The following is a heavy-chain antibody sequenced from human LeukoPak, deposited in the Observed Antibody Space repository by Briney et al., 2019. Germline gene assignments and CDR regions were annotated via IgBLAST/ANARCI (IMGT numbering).Heavy chain of an antibody. CDR3: ARDRRPIVVVPAAKGFGGY. CDR2: ISAYNGNT. J-gene: IGHJ4*02. Sequence: ASVKVSCKASGGTFTSYGISWVRQAPGQGLEWMGWISAYNGNTNYAQKLQGRVTMTTDTSTSTAYMELRSLGSDDTAVYYCARDRRPIVVVPAAKGFGGYWGQGTLVTVSS. CDR1: GGTFTSYG. D-gene: IGHD2-2*01. V-gene: IGHV1-18*01.